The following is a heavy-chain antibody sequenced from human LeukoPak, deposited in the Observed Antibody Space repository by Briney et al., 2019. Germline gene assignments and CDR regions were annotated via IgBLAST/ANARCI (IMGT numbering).Heavy chain of an antibody. CDR3: ARDQDYYDRGRYYGMDV. CDR1: GGSISSSNW. V-gene: IGHV4-4*02. Sequence: SETLSLTCAVSGGSISSSNWWSWVRQPPGKGLEWIGEIYHSGSTNYNPSLKSRVTISVDKTKNQFSLKLSSVTAADTAVYYCARDQDYYDRGRYYGMDVWGQGTTVTVSS. CDR2: IYHSGST. J-gene: IGHJ6*02. D-gene: IGHD3-22*01.